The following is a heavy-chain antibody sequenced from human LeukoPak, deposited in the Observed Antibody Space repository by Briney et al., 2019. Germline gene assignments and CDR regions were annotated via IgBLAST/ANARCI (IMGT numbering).Heavy chain of an antibody. Sequence: PGGSLRLSCAASGFTFSSYWMHWVRQAPGKGLVWVSRINSDGSSTSYADSVKGRFTISRDNAKNTLYLQMNSLRAEDTAVYYCARDQARGSSSWYSYYYYYGMDVWGQGTTVTVSS. D-gene: IGHD6-13*01. V-gene: IGHV3-74*01. CDR3: ARDQARGSSSWYSYYYYYGMDV. J-gene: IGHJ6*02. CDR2: INSDGSST. CDR1: GFTFSSYW.